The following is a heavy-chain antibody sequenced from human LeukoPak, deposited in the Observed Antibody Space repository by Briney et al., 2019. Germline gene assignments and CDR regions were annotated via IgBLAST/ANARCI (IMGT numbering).Heavy chain of an antibody. D-gene: IGHD6-19*01. CDR1: GYTFTSYG. CDR3: ARDSSGGVHGHPFDY. CDR2: ISAYNGNT. J-gene: IGHJ4*02. V-gene: IGHV1-18*01. Sequence: ASVKVSCKASGYTFTSYGISWVRQAPGQGLEWMGWISAYNGNTNYARKLQGRVTMTTDTSTSTAYMELRSLRSDDTAVYYCARDSSGGVHGHPFDYWGQGTLVTVSS.